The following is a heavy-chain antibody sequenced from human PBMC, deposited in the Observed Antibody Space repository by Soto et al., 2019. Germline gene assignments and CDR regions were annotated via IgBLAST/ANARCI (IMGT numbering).Heavy chain of an antibody. CDR1: GFTFTTYT. V-gene: IGHV3-21*01. D-gene: IGHD5-12*01. J-gene: IGHJ3*01. CDR3: ARSVVRVATAVNAFDL. Sequence: QLVESGGGQVKPGDSLRLSCAASGFTFTTYTMNWLRQAPGRGLEWVSSISSSSTYIFYADSVRGRFTISRDNANNSLSLQVASLKAEDTAVYYCARSVVRVATAVNAFDLWGQGTLVTVSS. CDR2: ISSSSTYI.